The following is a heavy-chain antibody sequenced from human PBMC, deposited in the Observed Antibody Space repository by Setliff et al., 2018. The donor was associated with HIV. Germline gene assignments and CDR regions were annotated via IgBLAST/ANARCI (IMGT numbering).Heavy chain of an antibody. CDR2: MNPNSGNT. D-gene: IGHD3-22*01. V-gene: IGHV1-8*01. CDR3: ARCPMIARVLDY. J-gene: IGHJ4*02. CDR1: GYTFNSYD. Sequence: ASVKVSCKASGYTFNSYDINWVRQTTGQGLEWMGWMNPNSGNTGNAQKFQGRVTMTRDTSINTAYMELTSPRSEDTAVYYCARCPMIARVLDYWGQGTLVTVSS.